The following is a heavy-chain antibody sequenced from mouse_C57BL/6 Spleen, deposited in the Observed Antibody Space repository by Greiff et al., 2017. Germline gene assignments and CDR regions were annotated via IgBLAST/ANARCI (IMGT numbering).Heavy chain of an antibody. CDR1: GFTFSSYA. V-gene: IGHV5-4*01. Sequence: DVKLQESGGGLVKPGGSLKLSCAASGFTFSSYAMSWVRQTPEKRLEWVATISDGGSYTYYPDNVKGRFTISRDNAKNNLYLQMSHLKSEDTAMYYCARDRGPYYFDYWGQGTTLTVSS. D-gene: IGHD1-1*02. CDR2: ISDGGSYT. J-gene: IGHJ2*01. CDR3: ARDRGPYYFDY.